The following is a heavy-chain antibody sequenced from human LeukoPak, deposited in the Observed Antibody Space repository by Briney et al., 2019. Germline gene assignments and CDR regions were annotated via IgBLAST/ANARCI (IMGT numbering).Heavy chain of an antibody. D-gene: IGHD6-19*01. Sequence: SEPLSLPCTLCGRSHSCSNYLWAWPRQPPGGGVEWFGSIYYSGSTYYNPSLKSRVTISVDTSKNQFSLKLSSVTAADTAVYYCARRGSGWYTPRYDYWGQGTLVTVSS. CDR2: IYYSGST. J-gene: IGHJ4*02. V-gene: IGHV4-39*01. CDR1: GRSHSCSNYL. CDR3: ARRGSGWYTPRYDY.